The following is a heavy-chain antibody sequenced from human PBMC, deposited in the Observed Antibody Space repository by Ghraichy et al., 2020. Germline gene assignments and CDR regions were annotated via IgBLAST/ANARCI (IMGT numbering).Heavy chain of an antibody. J-gene: IGHJ4*02. D-gene: IGHD3-22*01. CDR3: ARDLRLRDSSGYYLFDY. CDR2: ISAYNGNT. V-gene: IGHV1-18*04. CDR1: GYTFTSYG. Sequence: ASVKVSCKASGYTFTSYGISWVRQAPGQGLEWMGWISAYNGNTNYAQKLQGRVTMTTDTSTSTAYMELRSLRSDDTAVYYCARDLRLRDSSGYYLFDYWGQGTLVTVSS.